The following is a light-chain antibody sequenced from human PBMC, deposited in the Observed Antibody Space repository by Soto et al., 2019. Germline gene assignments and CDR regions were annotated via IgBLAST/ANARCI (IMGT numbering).Light chain of an antibody. CDR1: SSDVGGYNS. Sequence: QCALTQPASVSGSPGQSIAISCTGTSSDVGGYNSVSWYQQHPGKAPKLMIYNVSNRPSGVSDRFSGSKSGNTASLTISGLQAEDEADYHCSSYTSSNTYVFGTGTKVTVL. V-gene: IGLV2-14*03. J-gene: IGLJ1*01. CDR2: NVS. CDR3: SSYTSSNTYV.